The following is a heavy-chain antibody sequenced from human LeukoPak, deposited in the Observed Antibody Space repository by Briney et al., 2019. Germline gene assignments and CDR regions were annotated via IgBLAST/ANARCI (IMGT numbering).Heavy chain of an antibody. CDR1: GFTFSSYA. J-gene: IGHJ4*02. V-gene: IGHV3-30-3*01. D-gene: IGHD3-3*01. CDR3: ASAILEWTNYPMGGY. Sequence: GRSLRLSCAASGFTFSSYAMHWVRQAPGKGLEWVAVISYDGSNKYYADSVKGRFTISRDNSKNTLYLQMNSLRAEDTAVYYCASAILEWTNYPMGGYWGQGTLVTVSS. CDR2: ISYDGSNK.